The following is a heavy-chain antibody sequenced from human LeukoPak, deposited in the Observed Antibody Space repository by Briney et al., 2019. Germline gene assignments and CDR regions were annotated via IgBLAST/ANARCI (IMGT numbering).Heavy chain of an antibody. CDR1: GFTLSSYV. V-gene: IGHV3-30*02. J-gene: IGHJ3*02. Sequence: GGSLRLSCAASGFTLSSYVMHWVGQPPGKGLEWVAFIRYDGSNKYYADSVKGRFTISRDNSKNTLYLQMNSLRAEDTAVYYCAKWGGYSSGWYSFRGAFDIWGQGTMVTVSS. D-gene: IGHD6-19*01. CDR2: IRYDGSNK. CDR3: AKWGGYSSGWYSFRGAFDI.